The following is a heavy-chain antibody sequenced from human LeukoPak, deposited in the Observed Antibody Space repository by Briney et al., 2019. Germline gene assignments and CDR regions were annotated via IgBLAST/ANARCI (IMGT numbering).Heavy chain of an antibody. Sequence: SETLSLTCTVSGYSISSDYYWGWIRQPPGKGLEWIGSFYHSKSTYYNPSLKSRVTISVDTSKNQFSLKLRSVTAADTAVYYCARISSSNWYNERGAFDVWGQGTMVTVSS. J-gene: IGHJ3*01. V-gene: IGHV4-38-2*02. CDR1: GYSISSDYY. CDR2: FYHSKST. D-gene: IGHD6-13*01. CDR3: ARISSSNWYNERGAFDV.